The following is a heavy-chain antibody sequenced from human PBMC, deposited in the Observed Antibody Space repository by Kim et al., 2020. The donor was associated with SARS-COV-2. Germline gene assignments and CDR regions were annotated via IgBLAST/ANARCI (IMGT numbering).Heavy chain of an antibody. CDR3: AREGAFCSSTSCYPFDP. Sequence: SETLSLTCTVSGGSISSYYWSWIRQPPGKGLEWIGYIYYSGSTNYNPSLKSRVTISVDTSKNQFSLKRSSVTAADTAVYYCAREGAFCSSTSCYPFDPWGQGTLVTVSS. D-gene: IGHD2-2*01. V-gene: IGHV4-59*01. CDR1: GGSISSYY. J-gene: IGHJ5*02. CDR2: IYYSGST.